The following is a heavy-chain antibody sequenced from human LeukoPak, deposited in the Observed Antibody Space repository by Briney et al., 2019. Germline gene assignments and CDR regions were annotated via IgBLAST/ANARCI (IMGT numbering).Heavy chain of an antibody. CDR1: GGSISSYY. CDR3: ARAYGSGSSLDV. Sequence: SETLSLTCTVSGGSISSYYWSWIRQPPGKGLEWIGYIYYSGSTNYNPSLKSRVTISVDTSKNQFSLKLSSVTAADTAVYYCARAYGSGSSLDVWGKGTTVTISS. D-gene: IGHD3-10*01. J-gene: IGHJ6*04. V-gene: IGHV4-59*01. CDR2: IYYSGST.